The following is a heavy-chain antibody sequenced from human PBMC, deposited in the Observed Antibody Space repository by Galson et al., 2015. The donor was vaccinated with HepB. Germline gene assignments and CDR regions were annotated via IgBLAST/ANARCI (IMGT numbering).Heavy chain of an antibody. Sequence: SLRLSCAASGFIFTSYGMHWVRQAPGKGLEWVAVIWYDGSVTYYADSVKGRFTISRDNSQNTLSLQMNSLRAEDTAVYYCARWGCGSSSCYRPTLFDYWGQGILVTVSS. CDR1: GFIFTSYG. V-gene: IGHV3-33*01. J-gene: IGHJ4*02. D-gene: IGHD2-2*01. CDR3: ARWGCGSSSCYRPTLFDY. CDR2: IWYDGSVT.